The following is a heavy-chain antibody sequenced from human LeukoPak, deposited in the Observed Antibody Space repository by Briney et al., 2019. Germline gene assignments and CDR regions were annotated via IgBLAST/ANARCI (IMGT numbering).Heavy chain of an antibody. CDR3: ARDWGAAAGPYYYYCGMDV. CDR1: GSTFTGYN. CDR2: INTNSGGT. J-gene: IGHJ6*02. Sequence: ASVNVSCTASGSTFTGYNMHWVRQAPGQGLEWMGWINTNSGGTNYAQKFQGWVTMTRATSISTATMELRRLRSGDTAASYYARDWGAAAGPYYYYCGMDVWGQGTTVTVSS. V-gene: IGHV1-2*04. D-gene: IGHD6-13*01.